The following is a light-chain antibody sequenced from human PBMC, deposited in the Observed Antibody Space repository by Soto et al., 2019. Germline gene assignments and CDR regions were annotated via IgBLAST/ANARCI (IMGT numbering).Light chain of an antibody. V-gene: IGLV2-8*01. CDR2: EVS. CDR3: SSYAGSNNFV. Sequence: QSVLTQPRSASGPPGRSVTISYTGTSSDVGGYNYVSWYQQHPGKAPKLMIYEVSKRPSGVPDRFSGSKSGNTASLTVSGLQAEDEADYYCSSYAGSNNFVFGTGTKVTVL. J-gene: IGLJ1*01. CDR1: SSDVGGYNY.